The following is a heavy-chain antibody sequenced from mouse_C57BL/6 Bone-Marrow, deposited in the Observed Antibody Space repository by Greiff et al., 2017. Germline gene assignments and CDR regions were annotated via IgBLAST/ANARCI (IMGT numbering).Heavy chain of an antibody. Sequence: EVQLVESGGGLVKPGGSLKLSCAASGFTFSDYGMHWVRQAPEKGLEWVAYISSGSSTIYYADTVKGRFTISRDNAKNTLFLQMTSLRSEDTAMYYCARRGSMVTTLGSYWYFDVWGTGTTVTVSS. CDR1: GFTFSDYG. CDR3: ARRGSMVTTLGSYWYFDV. D-gene: IGHD2-2*01. CDR2: ISSGSSTI. V-gene: IGHV5-17*01. J-gene: IGHJ1*03.